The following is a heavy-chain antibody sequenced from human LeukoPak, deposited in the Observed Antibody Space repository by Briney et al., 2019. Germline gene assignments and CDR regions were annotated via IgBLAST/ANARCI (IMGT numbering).Heavy chain of an antibody. CDR3: AIVDCSSTSCQAKYYMDV. CDR1: GYTFTGYY. Sequence: ASVKVSCKASGYTFTGYYMHWVRQAPGQGLEWMGWINPNSGGTNYAQKFQGRVTMTRDTSISTAYMELSRLRSEDTAVYYCAIVDCSSTSCQAKYYMDVWGKGTTVTVSS. D-gene: IGHD2-2*01. CDR2: INPNSGGT. J-gene: IGHJ6*03. V-gene: IGHV1-2*02.